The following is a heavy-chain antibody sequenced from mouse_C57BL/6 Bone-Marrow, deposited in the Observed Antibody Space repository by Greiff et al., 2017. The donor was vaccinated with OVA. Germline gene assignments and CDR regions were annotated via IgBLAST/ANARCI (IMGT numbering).Heavy chain of an antibody. CDR1: GYTFTSYW. CDR2: IHPSDSDT. Sequence: QVHVKQPGAELVKPGASVKVSCKASGYTFTSYWMHWVKQRPGQGLEWIGRIHPSDSDTNYNQKFKGKATLTVDKSSSTAYMQLSSLTSEDSAVYYCAMGSYYYGSFYFDYWGQGTTLTVAS. V-gene: IGHV1-74*01. D-gene: IGHD1-1*01. CDR3: AMGSYYYGSFYFDY. J-gene: IGHJ2*01.